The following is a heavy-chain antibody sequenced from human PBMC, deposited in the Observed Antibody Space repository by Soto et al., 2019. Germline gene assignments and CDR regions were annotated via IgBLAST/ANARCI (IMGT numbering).Heavy chain of an antibody. CDR2: ISYDGSNK. J-gene: IGHJ6*02. CDR3: ARYLSVVVPAAGVYYYYYGMDV. Sequence: QVQLVESGGGVVQPGRSLRLSCAASGFTFSSYAMHWVRQAPGKGLEWVAVISYDGSNKYYADSVKGRFTISRDNSKNTLYLQMNSLRAEDTAVYYCARYLSVVVPAAGVYYYYYGMDVWGQGTTVTVSS. D-gene: IGHD2-2*01. CDR1: GFTFSSYA. V-gene: IGHV3-30-3*01.